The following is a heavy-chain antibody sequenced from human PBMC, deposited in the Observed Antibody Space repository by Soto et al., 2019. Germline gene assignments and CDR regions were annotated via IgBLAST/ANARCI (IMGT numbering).Heavy chain of an antibody. CDR3: ARDHPLGGLGGRYYYDSSGFNY. V-gene: IGHV1-69*05. Sequence: SVKVSCKASGGTFSSYAISWVRQAPGQGLEWMGGIIPIFGTANYAQKFQGRVTMTRDTSTSTAYMELRSLRSDDTAVYYCARDHPLGGLGGRYYYDSSGFNYWGQGTLVTVS. J-gene: IGHJ4*02. CDR2: IIPIFGTA. CDR1: GGTFSSYA. D-gene: IGHD3-22*01.